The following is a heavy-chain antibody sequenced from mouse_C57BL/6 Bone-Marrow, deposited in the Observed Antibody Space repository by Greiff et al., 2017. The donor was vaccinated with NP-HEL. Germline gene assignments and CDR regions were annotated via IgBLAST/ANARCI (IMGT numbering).Heavy chain of an antibody. J-gene: IGHJ4*01. D-gene: IGHD6-2*01. Sequence: EVNVVESEGGLVQPGSSMKLSCTASGFTFSDYYMAWVRQVPEKGLEWVANINYDGSSTYYLDSLKSRFIISRDNAKNILYLQMSSLKSEDTATYYCARDLSYAMDYWGQGTSVTVSS. CDR2: INYDGSST. V-gene: IGHV5-16*01. CDR3: ARDLSYAMDY. CDR1: GFTFSDYY.